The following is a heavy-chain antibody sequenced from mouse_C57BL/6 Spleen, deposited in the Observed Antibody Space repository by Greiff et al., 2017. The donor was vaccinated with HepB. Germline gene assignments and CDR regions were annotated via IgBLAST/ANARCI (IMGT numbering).Heavy chain of an antibody. D-gene: IGHD2-4*01. CDR1: GYTFTGYW. Sequence: VKLQQSGAELMKPGASVKLSCKATGYTFTGYWIEWVKQRPGHGLEWIGEILPGSGSTNYTEKFKGKATFTADTSSNTAYMQLSSLTTEDSAIYYCARGYYDYENYAMDYWGQGTSVTVSS. V-gene: IGHV1-9*01. J-gene: IGHJ4*01. CDR3: ARGYYDYENYAMDY. CDR2: ILPGSGST.